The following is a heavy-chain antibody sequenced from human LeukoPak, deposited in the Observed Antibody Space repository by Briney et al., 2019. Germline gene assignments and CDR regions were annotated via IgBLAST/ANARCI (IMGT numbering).Heavy chain of an antibody. CDR3: ARVFRLYYDSSGDAFDI. Sequence: GGSLRLSCAASGFTVSSNYMSWVRQAPGKGLEWVSVIYSGGSTYYADSVKGRFTISRDNSNNTLYLQMNSLRAEDTAVYYCARVFRLYYDSSGDAFDIRGQGTMVTVSS. CDR2: IYSGGST. J-gene: IGHJ3*02. CDR1: GFTVSSNY. D-gene: IGHD3-22*01. V-gene: IGHV3-53*01.